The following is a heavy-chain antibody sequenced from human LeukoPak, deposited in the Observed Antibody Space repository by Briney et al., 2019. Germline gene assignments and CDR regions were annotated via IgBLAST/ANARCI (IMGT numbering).Heavy chain of an antibody. CDR3: AREDLAAAGPSFDY. V-gene: IGHV4-39*01. Sequence: SETLSLACTVSGGSISSSSYYGGWIRQPPGKGLEWIGSIYYSGSTYYNPSLKSRVTISVDTSKNQFSLKLSSVTAADTAVYYCAREDLAAAGPSFDYWGQGTLVTVSS. J-gene: IGHJ4*02. D-gene: IGHD6-13*01. CDR1: GGSISSSSYY. CDR2: IYYSGST.